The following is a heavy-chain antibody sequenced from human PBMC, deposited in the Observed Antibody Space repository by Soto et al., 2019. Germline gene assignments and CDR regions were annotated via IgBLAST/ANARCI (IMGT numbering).Heavy chain of an antibody. Sequence: ASAEDSCKDYGYIFTNYAIHWVRQAPGQRLEWMGWISAHNGNTKYAQNLQGRVTMSTDTSTSTAYMELGSLTSDDTAVYYCARDFTGWPPDGVDSWGQGTLVTVSS. CDR2: ISAHNGNT. J-gene: IGHJ4*02. CDR3: ARDFTGWPPDGVDS. CDR1: GYIFTNYA. D-gene: IGHD3-16*01. V-gene: IGHV1-18*01.